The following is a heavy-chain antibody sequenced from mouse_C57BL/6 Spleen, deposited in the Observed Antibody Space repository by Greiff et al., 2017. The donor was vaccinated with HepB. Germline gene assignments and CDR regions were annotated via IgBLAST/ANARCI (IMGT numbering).Heavy chain of an antibody. J-gene: IGHJ2*01. Sequence: VQLQQSGAELVMPGASVKLSCKASGYTFTSYWMHWVKQRPGQGLEWIGEIDPSDSYTNYNQKFKGKSTLTVDKSSSTAYMQLSSLTSEDSAVYYCARNWDYFDYWGQGTTLTVSS. CDR1: GYTFTSYW. D-gene: IGHD4-1*01. CDR2: IDPSDSYT. CDR3: ARNWDYFDY. V-gene: IGHV1-69*01.